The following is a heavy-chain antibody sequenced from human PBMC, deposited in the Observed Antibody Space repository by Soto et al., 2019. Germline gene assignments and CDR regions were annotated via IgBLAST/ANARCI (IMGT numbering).Heavy chain of an antibody. CDR2: ISYDGSNK. CDR3: ARELDPSTGAFDI. V-gene: IGHV3-30-3*01. CDR1: GFTFSIYA. D-gene: IGHD3-9*01. Sequence: GGSLRLSCAASGFTFSIYAMHWVRQATGKGLEWVAVISYDGSNKYYADSVKGRFTISRDNSKNTLYLQMNSLRAEDTAVYYCARELDPSTGAFDIWGQGTMVTVSS. J-gene: IGHJ3*02.